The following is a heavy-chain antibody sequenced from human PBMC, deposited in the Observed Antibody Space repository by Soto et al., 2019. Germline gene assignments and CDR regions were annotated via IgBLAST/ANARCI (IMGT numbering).Heavy chain of an antibody. J-gene: IGHJ3*02. CDR1: GFTFSSYG. Sequence: GSLRLSCAASGFTFSSYGMHWVRQAPGKGLEWVAVISYDGSNKYYADSVKGRFTISRDNSKNTLYLQMNSLRAEDTAVYYCAKLGYCSSTSCWRDAFDIWGQGPMVTVSS. D-gene: IGHD2-2*01. V-gene: IGHV3-30*18. CDR3: AKLGYCSSTSCWRDAFDI. CDR2: ISYDGSNK.